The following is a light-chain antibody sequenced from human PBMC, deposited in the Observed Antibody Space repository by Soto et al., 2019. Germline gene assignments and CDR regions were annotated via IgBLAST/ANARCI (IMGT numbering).Light chain of an antibody. Sequence: EIVLTQSPGTLSLSPGERATLSCGANQSVTSNYLAWYQQKPGQAPRLLIYGASRRATGIPARFSGSGSGTEFTLTISSLEFGDSAVYYCQQYNNWWTFGQGTKVEIK. J-gene: IGKJ1*01. V-gene: IGKV3-15*01. CDR3: QQYNNWWT. CDR1: QSVTSN. CDR2: GAS.